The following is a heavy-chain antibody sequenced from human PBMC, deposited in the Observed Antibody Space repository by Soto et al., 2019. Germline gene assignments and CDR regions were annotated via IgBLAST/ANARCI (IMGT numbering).Heavy chain of an antibody. CDR2: ITWNGGDI. J-gene: IGHJ4*02. Sequence: EVQLVESGGGLVQPGRSLRLSCATYGFNFDDHDMYWVRQAPGKGLEWVSGITWNGGDIGYADSVEGRFTISRDNARNSLYLQMNSLRADDTALYYCATAQGGYGYGILTGWDYWGQGTLVTVSS. V-gene: IGHV3-9*01. D-gene: IGHD3-9*01. CDR1: GFNFDDHD. CDR3: ATAQGGYGYGILTGWDY.